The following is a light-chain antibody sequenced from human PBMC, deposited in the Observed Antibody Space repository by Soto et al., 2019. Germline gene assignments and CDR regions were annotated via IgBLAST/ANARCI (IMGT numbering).Light chain of an antibody. V-gene: IGLV2-8*01. Sequence: QSVLAQPPSASGSPGQSVTISCTGTSSDIGASNFVSWYQQHPGKAPKLVIYEVTKRPSGVPDRFSGSKFGNTASLTVSGLQTEDEADYYCSSFTGFSTVFGSGTKVTVL. CDR1: SSDIGASNF. CDR3: SSFTGFSTV. CDR2: EVT. J-gene: IGLJ1*01.